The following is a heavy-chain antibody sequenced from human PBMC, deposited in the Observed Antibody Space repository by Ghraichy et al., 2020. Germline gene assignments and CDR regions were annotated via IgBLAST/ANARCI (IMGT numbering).Heavy chain of an antibody. CDR2: IYPGDSDT. Sequence: GSLRLSCKGSGYSFTSYWIGWVRQMPGKGLEWMGIIYPGDSDTRYSPSFQGQVTISADKSISTAYLQWSSLKASDTAMYYCARHKLHYYDSSGYYSPLRYYYYYGMDVWGQGTTVTVSS. V-gene: IGHV5-51*01. J-gene: IGHJ6*02. D-gene: IGHD3-22*01. CDR3: ARHKLHYYDSSGYYSPLRYYYYYGMDV. CDR1: GYSFTSYW.